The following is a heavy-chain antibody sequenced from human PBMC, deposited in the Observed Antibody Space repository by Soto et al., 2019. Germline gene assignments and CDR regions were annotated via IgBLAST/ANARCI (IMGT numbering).Heavy chain of an antibody. CDR1: GGSISSYY. CDR2: IYYSGST. V-gene: IGHV4-59*01. D-gene: IGHD3-16*01. CDR3: ARALRRYYYYGMDV. Sequence: SETLSLTCTVSGGSISSYYWSWIRQPPGKGLEWIGYIYYSGSTNYNPSLKSRVTISVDTSKNQFSLKLSSVTAADTAVYYCARALRRYYYYGMDVWGQGTTVTVSS. J-gene: IGHJ6*02.